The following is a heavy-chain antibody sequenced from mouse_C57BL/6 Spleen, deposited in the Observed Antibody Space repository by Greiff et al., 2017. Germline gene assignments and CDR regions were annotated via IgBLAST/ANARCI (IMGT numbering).Heavy chain of an antibody. CDR2: IYPRAGST. CDR1: GYTFTSYD. D-gene: IGHD2-14*01. Sequence: VQLQQSGPELVKPGASVKLSCKASGYTFTSYDITWVKQRPGQGLEWIGWIYPRAGSTKYNEKFKGKATLTVDTSSSTAYMELHSLTSEDSAVYFCARRYDDSGYFDYWGQGTTLTVSS. V-gene: IGHV1-85*01. CDR3: ARRYDDSGYFDY. J-gene: IGHJ2*01.